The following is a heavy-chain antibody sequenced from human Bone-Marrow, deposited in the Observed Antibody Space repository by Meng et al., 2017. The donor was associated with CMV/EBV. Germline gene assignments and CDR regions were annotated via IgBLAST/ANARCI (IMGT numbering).Heavy chain of an antibody. Sequence: GGSLRLSCAASGFTFDDYGMSWVRQAPGKGLEWVSVIFSDGTTYYADSVKGRFTISRDKSKNTLYLQMNSLRGEDTAVYFCARDQLVGATSNPYYYYYGMDVWGQGTTVTVSS. V-gene: IGHV3-66*01. J-gene: IGHJ6*02. CDR3: ARDQLVGATSNPYYYYYGMDV. D-gene: IGHD1-26*01. CDR1: GFTFDDYG. CDR2: IFSDGTT.